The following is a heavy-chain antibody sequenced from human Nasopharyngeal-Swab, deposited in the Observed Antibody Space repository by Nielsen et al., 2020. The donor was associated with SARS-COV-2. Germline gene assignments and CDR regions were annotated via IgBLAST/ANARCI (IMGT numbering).Heavy chain of an antibody. Sequence: GSVKVSCKASGYTFTSYAMNWARQAPGQGLEWMGWNNTNTGNPTYAQGFTGRFVFSLDTSVSTAYLQISSLKAEDTAVYYCARSIVGATTRFDYWGQGTLVTVSS. CDR3: ARSIVGATTRFDY. V-gene: IGHV7-4-1*02. J-gene: IGHJ4*02. CDR2: NNTNTGNP. D-gene: IGHD1-26*01. CDR1: GYTFTSYA.